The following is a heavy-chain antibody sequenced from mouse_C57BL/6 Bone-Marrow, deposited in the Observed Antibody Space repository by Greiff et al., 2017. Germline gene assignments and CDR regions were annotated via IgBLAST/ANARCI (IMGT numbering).Heavy chain of an antibody. CDR3: ARKVTRIVPFDY. Sequence: QVQLKESGAELARPGASVKLSCKASGYTFTSYGISWVKQRTGQGLEWIGEIYPRSGNTYYNEKFKGKATLTADTSSSTAYMELRSLTSEDSAVYVCARKVTRIVPFDYRGQGTTLTGAS. J-gene: IGHJ2*01. D-gene: IGHD2-5*01. CDR2: IYPRSGNT. CDR1: GYTFTSYG. V-gene: IGHV1-81*01.